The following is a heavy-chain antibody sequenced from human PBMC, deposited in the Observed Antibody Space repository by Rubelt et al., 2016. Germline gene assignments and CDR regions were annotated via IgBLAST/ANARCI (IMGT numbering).Heavy chain of an antibody. V-gene: IGHV4-39*01. CDR2: IYYGVST. CDR3: ARTNALNFDY. Sequence: QLQLQESGPGLVKPSETLSLTCTVSGGSISSSSYSWGWIRPPPGKGLEWIGSIYYGVSTYYNQSLKSRVTISVDTSKNQFSLKLSSVTAADTAVDYCARTNALNFDYWGQGTLVTVSS. J-gene: IGHJ4*02. CDR1: GGSISSSSYS.